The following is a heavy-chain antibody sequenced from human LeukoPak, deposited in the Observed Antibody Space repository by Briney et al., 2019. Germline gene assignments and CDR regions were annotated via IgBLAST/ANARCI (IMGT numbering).Heavy chain of an antibody. CDR3: ARGSIELSSAYNWFDP. Sequence: ASVKVSCKASGYTFTSYYMHWVRQAPGQGLEWMGIINPSGGSTSCAQKFQGRVTMTRDMSTSTVYMELSSLRSEDTAVYYCARGSIELSSAYNWFDPWGQGTLVTVSS. CDR1: GYTFTSYY. V-gene: IGHV1-46*01. D-gene: IGHD5-18*01. J-gene: IGHJ5*02. CDR2: INPSGGST.